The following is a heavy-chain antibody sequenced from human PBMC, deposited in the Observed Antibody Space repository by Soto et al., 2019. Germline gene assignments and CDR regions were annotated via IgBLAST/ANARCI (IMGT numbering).Heavy chain of an antibody. CDR1: QYTFSNLY. J-gene: IGHJ4*02. CDR2: INNGGGT. Sequence: ASVKGTCKAAQYTFSNLYPHCVRRAPAQRTEWMGWINNGGGTIYAQQFQGRLAMPRDTSFTTAYVELSRLSSDDTAFYYCATSSDCSPLLDYWGQGTLVTVSS. CDR3: ATSSDCSPLLDY. V-gene: IGHV1-2*02. D-gene: IGHD2-21*02.